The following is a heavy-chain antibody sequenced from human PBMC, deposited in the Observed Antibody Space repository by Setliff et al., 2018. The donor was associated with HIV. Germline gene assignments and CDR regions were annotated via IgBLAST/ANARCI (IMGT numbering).Heavy chain of an antibody. J-gene: IGHJ4*01. D-gene: IGHD5-12*01. CDR2: IYYTENT. Sequence: KPSETLSLTCAVYGGSFSDYYWGWFRQPPGKGLEWIGAIYYTENTYYNPSLKSRVTMSVDTSKNQFSLKLRSVTAADTAVYFCATLRWLRSKHSDYWGQGILVTVSS. CDR1: GGSFSDYY. CDR3: ATLRWLRSKHSDY. V-gene: IGHV4-34*01.